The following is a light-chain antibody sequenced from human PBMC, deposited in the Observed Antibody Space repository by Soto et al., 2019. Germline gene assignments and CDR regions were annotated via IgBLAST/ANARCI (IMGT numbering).Light chain of an antibody. J-gene: IGLJ2*01. Sequence: QSALTQPASVSGSPGQSITISCTGTSSDVGGYNYVSWYQQHPGKAHKLMIYNVSNRPSGVSNRFSGSKSGNTASLTISGLQAEDEADYYCRSYTSSSTLVVFGGGTKLTVL. CDR3: RSYTSSSTLVV. CDR1: SSDVGGYNY. CDR2: NVS. V-gene: IGLV2-14*01.